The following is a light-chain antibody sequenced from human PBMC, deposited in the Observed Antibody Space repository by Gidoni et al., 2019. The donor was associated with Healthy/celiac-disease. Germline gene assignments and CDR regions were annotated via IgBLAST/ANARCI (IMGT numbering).Light chain of an antibody. Sequence: DLKIVQSRTSLSASVGDRVTITCRASQSISSYLNWYQQKPGKAPKLLIYAASSLHSGIPSRVSGSRSGTDFTLTICSLKPEYFETEDCQQKYRTRRTFGQGTKVEIK. J-gene: IGKJ1*01. CDR1: QSISSY. CDR2: AAS. CDR3: QQKYRTRRT. V-gene: IGKV1-39*01.